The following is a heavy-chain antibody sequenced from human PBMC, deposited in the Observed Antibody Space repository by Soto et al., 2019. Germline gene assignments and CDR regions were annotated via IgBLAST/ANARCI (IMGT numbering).Heavy chain of an antibody. Sequence: SETLSLTCTVSKGSICSNYWSWIRQPPGKGLEWIGYSGGTNYNPSLKSRVTISVDTSKNQFSLKLTSVTASDTAVYYCARGNYEAFDIWGQGTMVT. CDR3: ARGNYEAFDI. D-gene: IGHD1-1*01. V-gene: IGHV4-59*01. CDR1: KGSICSNY. CDR2: SGGT. J-gene: IGHJ3*02.